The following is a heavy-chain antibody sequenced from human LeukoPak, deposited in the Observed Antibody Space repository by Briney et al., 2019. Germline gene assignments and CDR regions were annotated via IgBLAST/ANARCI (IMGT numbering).Heavy chain of an antibody. D-gene: IGHD3-10*01. CDR3: ARVVGSGSYYHYYYMDV. Sequence: GASVKVSCKAFGYTFTSYGISWVRQAPGQGLEWMEWISAYNGNTNYAQKLQGRVTMTTDTSTSTAYMELRSLRSDDTAVYYCARVVGSGSYYHYYYMDVWGKGTTVTVSS. CDR1: GYTFTSYG. V-gene: IGHV1-18*01. J-gene: IGHJ6*03. CDR2: ISAYNGNT.